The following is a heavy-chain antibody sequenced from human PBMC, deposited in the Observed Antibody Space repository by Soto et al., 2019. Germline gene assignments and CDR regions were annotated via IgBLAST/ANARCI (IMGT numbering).Heavy chain of an antibody. Sequence: GGSLRLSCAASGFTFSSYWMHWVRQAPGKGLVWVSRINSDGSSTSYADSVKGRFTISRDNAKNTLYLQMNSLRAEDTAVYYCARTGIPLYSSSFGEYYYYYYGMDVWGQGTTVTVSS. CDR3: ARTGIPLYSSSFGEYYYYYYGMDV. D-gene: IGHD6-13*01. CDR2: INSDGSST. V-gene: IGHV3-74*01. J-gene: IGHJ6*02. CDR1: GFTFSSYW.